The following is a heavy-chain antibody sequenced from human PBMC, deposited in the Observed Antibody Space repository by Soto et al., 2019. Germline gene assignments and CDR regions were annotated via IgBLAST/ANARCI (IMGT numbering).Heavy chain of an antibody. Sequence: QVQLQESGPGLLKPSQTLSLTCAVSGGSISHVYYYWSWIRQLPDKGLEWIGHIYNGGSTYNNPSPTGRVTSSVDTARNQFSLQLTSVRAADTAVYYCATGPSGDKVDSWGQGILVTVSS. CDR3: ATGPSGDKVDS. CDR1: GGSISHVYYY. CDR2: IYNGGST. J-gene: IGHJ4*02. V-gene: IGHV4-30-4*01. D-gene: IGHD7-27*01.